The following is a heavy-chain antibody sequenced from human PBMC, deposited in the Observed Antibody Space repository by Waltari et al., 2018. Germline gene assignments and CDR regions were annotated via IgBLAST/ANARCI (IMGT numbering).Heavy chain of an antibody. D-gene: IGHD2-15*01. CDR1: GGSISSYY. J-gene: IGHJ6*03. Sequence: QVQLQESGPGLVKPSETLSLTCTVSGGSISSYYWSWIRQPPGKGLEWIGYIYYSGSTNYNPSLKSRVTRSVDTSKNQFSLKLSSVTAADTAVYYCAREGMQGYCSGGSCPLHYMDVWGKGTTVTVSS. CDR3: AREGMQGYCSGGSCPLHYMDV. CDR2: IYYSGST. V-gene: IGHV4-59*01.